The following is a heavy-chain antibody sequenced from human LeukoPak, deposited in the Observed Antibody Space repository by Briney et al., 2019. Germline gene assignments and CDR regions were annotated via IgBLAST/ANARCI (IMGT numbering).Heavy chain of an antibody. CDR1: GFTFNTYA. CDR3: AKTFYYDSSGYWDD. V-gene: IGHV3-23*01. Sequence: GSLRLSCAASGFTFNTYAMTWVRQAPGKGLEWVSAMSGSGAGTYYADSVKGRFTISRDNSEKTLYLQMNSLRAEDTAVYYCAKTFYYDSSGYWDDWGQGTLVTVSS. J-gene: IGHJ4*02. D-gene: IGHD3-22*01. CDR2: MSGSGAGT.